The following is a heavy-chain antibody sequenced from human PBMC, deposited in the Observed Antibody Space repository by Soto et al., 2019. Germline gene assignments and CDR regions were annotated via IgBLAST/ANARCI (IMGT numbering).Heavy chain of an antibody. D-gene: IGHD3-10*01. V-gene: IGHV3-30*18. J-gene: IGHJ6*03. CDR1: GFTFSSYG. CDR3: AKDIGEWYYYYYMDV. Sequence: GGSLRLSCAASGFTFSSYGMHWVRQAPGKGLEWVAVISYDGSNKYYADSVKGRFTISRDNSKNTLYLQMNSLRAEDTAVYYCAKDIGEWYYYYYMDVWGKGTTVTVSS. CDR2: ISYDGSNK.